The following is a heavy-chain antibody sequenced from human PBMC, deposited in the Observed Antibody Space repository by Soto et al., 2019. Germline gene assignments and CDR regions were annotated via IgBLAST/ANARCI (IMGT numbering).Heavy chain of an antibody. V-gene: IGHV3-48*02. CDR3: ARVGTIAVTTIGDY. D-gene: IGHD5-12*01. CDR2: ISSSSSTI. CDR1: GCTFRSYN. J-gene: IGHJ4*01. Sequence: DVQLVESGGGLVQPGWSLRLSCAASGCTFRSYNMNWVRQAPGKGLDWLSYISSSSSTIYYADSVKGRFTISRDNAKNSRYLQMNSLRDDDTAMYFCARVGTIAVTTIGDYWGQGNRVTVSS.